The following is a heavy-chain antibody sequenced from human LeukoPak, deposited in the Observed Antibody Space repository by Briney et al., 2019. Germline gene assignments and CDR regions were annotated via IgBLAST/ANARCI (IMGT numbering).Heavy chain of an antibody. V-gene: IGHV4-59*01. CDR1: GGSISSFY. CDR2: IYYSGST. CDR3: ARAPSHLTKHFDY. D-gene: IGHD3-9*01. Sequence: PSETLSLTCTVSGGSISSFYWNWIRQPPGKGLEWIGYIYYSGSTNYNPSLKSRVTISVDTSKNQFSLKLSSVTAADTAVYYCARAPSHLTKHFDYWGQGTLVTVSS. J-gene: IGHJ4*02.